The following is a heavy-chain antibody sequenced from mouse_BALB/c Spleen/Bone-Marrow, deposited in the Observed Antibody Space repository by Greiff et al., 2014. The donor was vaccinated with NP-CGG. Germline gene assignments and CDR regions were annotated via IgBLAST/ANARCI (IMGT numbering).Heavy chain of an antibody. J-gene: IGHJ4*01. CDR1: GYSFTSYW. Sequence: VKLQESRAELVKPGASVKLSCKASGYSFTSYWMHWVKQGPGQGLEWIGEISPSNGRSNYNEKFKSKATLTVDKSSSTAYMQLSGLTSEDSAVYYCTRSELRRGGYALDYWGLGTSVTVSS. CDR2: ISPSNGRS. D-gene: IGHD2-12*01. V-gene: IGHV1S81*02. CDR3: TRSELRRGGYALDY.